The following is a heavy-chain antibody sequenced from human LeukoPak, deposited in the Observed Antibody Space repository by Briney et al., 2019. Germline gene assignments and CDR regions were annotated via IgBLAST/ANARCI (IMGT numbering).Heavy chain of an antibody. Sequence: SETLSLTCTVSGGSISSYYWSWIRQPPGKGLEWIGYIYYSGSTNYNPSLKSRVTISVDTSKNQFSLKLSYIHGADPAGFYCARVGFGELFFAQYESYLASGGQGTLATVS. V-gene: IGHV4-59*01. CDR3: ARVGFGELFFAQYESYLAS. CDR1: GGSISSYY. CDR2: IYYSGST. J-gene: IGHJ4*02. D-gene: IGHD3-10*01.